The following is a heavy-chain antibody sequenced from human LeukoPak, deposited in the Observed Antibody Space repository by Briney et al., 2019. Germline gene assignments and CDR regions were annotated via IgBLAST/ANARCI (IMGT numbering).Heavy chain of an antibody. CDR3: AKGPLVIEGYYFDY. CDR2: ISYDGSNQ. V-gene: IGHV3-30*18. Sequence: GRSLRLSCAASGFTFSTYGMHWVRQAPGKGLEWVAIISYDGSNQYYADSVKGRFTISRDNSKNTLYLQMNSLRAEDTAVYFCAKGPLVIEGYYFDYWGQGTLVTVSS. CDR1: GFTFSTYG. D-gene: IGHD2-21*01. J-gene: IGHJ4*02.